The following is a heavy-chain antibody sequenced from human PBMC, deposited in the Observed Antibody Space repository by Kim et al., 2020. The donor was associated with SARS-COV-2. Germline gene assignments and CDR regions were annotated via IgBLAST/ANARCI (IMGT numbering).Heavy chain of an antibody. CDR2: INHSGST. CDR3: ARLIRIAARPFDY. Sequence: SETLSLTCAVYGGSFSGYYWSWIRQPPGKGLEWIGEINHSGSTNYNPSLKSRVTISVDTSKNQFSLKLSSVTAADTAVYYCARLIRIAARPFDYWGQGTLVTVSS. CDR1: GGSFSGYY. V-gene: IGHV4-34*01. D-gene: IGHD6-6*01. J-gene: IGHJ4*02.